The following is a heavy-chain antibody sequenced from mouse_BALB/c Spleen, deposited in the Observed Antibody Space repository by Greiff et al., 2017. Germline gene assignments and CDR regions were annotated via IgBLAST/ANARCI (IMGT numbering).Heavy chain of an antibody. J-gene: IGHJ2*01. CDR1: GFAFSSYD. D-gene: IGHD4-1*01. Sequence: EVKLMESGGGLVKPGGSLKLSCAASGFAFSSYDMSWVRQTPEKRLEWVAYISSGGGSTYYPDTVKGRFTISRDNAKNTLYLQMSSLKSEDTAMYYCARATGTRYFDYWGQGTTLTVAS. V-gene: IGHV5-12-1*01. CDR3: ARATGTRYFDY. CDR2: ISSGGGST.